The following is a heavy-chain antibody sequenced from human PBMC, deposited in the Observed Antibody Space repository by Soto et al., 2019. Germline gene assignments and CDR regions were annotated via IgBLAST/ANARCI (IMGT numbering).Heavy chain of an antibody. Sequence: PGGSLRLSCAASGFTFNKYAMNWVRQAPGKGLEWVSTIDKSGSNTYYADSVKGRITISRDDSKNTVFLEMNSLRAEDTAVYYCAKEAATAMIRNPTDYWGQGTLVTVSS. D-gene: IGHD2-21*02. J-gene: IGHJ4*02. CDR3: AKEAATAMIRNPTDY. V-gene: IGHV3-23*05. CDR1: GFTFNKYA. CDR2: IDKSGSNT.